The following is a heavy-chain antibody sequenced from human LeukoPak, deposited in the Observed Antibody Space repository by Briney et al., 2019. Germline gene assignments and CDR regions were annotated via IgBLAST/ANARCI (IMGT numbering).Heavy chain of an antibody. J-gene: IGHJ1*01. V-gene: IGHV3-30*02. CDR2: IRYDGSDE. CDR1: GFTFSNHG. D-gene: IGHD6-13*01. Sequence: PGGSLRLSCAVSGFTFSNHGMHWVRQAPGEGLEWVAFIRYDGSDEYYADSVKGRFTISRDNAKNTLYLQMNSLRAEDTAVYFCARGSYSSSWYGSEYFHHWGQGTLVTVS. CDR3: ARGSYSSSWYGSEYFHH.